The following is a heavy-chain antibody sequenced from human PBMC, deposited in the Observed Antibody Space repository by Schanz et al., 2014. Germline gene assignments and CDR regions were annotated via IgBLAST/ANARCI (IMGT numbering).Heavy chain of an antibody. J-gene: IGHJ4*02. CDR1: GFTFTTYA. Sequence: DVQLLESGGGLVQPGESLRLSCAASGFTFTTYAMTWVRQAPGKGLEWVANIKQDGSEKYYVDSVKGRFTISRDNTKKSLYLRMNSLRAEDTAVYYCARDSGSHYLVDYWGQGTLVTVSS. CDR2: IKQDGSEK. D-gene: IGHD1-26*01. CDR3: ARDSGSHYLVDY. V-gene: IGHV3-7*01.